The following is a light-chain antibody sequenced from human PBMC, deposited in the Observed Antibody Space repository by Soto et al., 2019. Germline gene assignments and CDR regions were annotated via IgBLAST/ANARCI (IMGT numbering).Light chain of an antibody. Sequence: QSALTQPASVSGSPRQSIAISCTGTSSDVGGYDYVSWYQQQPDKAPKLMIYEVTKRTSGVSNRFSGSKSGNTASMTISGLKAEAEADYYCSYHTGGSPRVFGTGTKLTVL. CDR1: SSDVGGYDY. V-gene: IGLV2-14*01. CDR2: EVT. J-gene: IGLJ1*01. CDR3: SYHTGGSPRV.